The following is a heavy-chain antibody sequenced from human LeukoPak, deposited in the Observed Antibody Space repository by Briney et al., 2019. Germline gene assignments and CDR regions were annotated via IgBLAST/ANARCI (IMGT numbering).Heavy chain of an antibody. CDR1: GGSFSGYY. CDR3: ARVVYGDSSKDFDY. D-gene: IGHD4-17*01. V-gene: IGHV4-34*01. J-gene: IGHJ4*02. Sequence: SETLSLTCAVYGGSFSGYYWTWIRQPPGRGLEWIGEVNHGGTTNYNPSLKSRVIISTDTSKNQFSLNLNSVTAADTAVYYCARVVYGDSSKDFDYWGQGTLVTVSS. CDR2: VNHGGTT.